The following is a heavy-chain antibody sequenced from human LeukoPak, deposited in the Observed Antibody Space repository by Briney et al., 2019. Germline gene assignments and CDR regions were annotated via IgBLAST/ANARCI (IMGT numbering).Heavy chain of an antibody. Sequence: PGRSLRLSCAASGFTFSSYAMHWVRQAPGKGLEWVAVISYDGSNKYYADSVKGRFTISRDNSKNTLYLQMNSLRAEDTAVYYCARYCSGGSCYPRVDAFDIWGQGTMVIVSS. CDR2: ISYDGSNK. CDR3: ARYCSGGSCYPRVDAFDI. J-gene: IGHJ3*02. V-gene: IGHV3-30-3*01. CDR1: GFTFSSYA. D-gene: IGHD2-15*01.